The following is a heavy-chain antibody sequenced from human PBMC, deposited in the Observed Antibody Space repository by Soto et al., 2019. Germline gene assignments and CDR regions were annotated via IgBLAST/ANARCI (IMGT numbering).Heavy chain of an antibody. CDR2: IIPIFGTA. Sequence: SVKVSCKASGGTFSSYAISWVRQAPGQGLGWMGGIIPIFGTANYAQKFQGRVTITADKSTSTAYMELSSLRSEDTAVYYCASATMNGDFDIWGQGTMVTVSS. J-gene: IGHJ3*02. CDR1: GGTFSSYA. V-gene: IGHV1-69*06. D-gene: IGHD3-22*01. CDR3: ASATMNGDFDI.